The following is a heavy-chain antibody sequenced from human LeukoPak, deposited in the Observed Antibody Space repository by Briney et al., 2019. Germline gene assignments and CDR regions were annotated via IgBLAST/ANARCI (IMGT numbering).Heavy chain of an antibody. J-gene: IGHJ5*02. V-gene: IGHV4-59*10. CDR1: GGSFSDYY. D-gene: IGHD4-23*01. Sequence: SETLSLTCDVYGGSFSDYYWSWIRQSPGKGLEWIGRVYTSGSTDYNPSLKSRVTMSVDTSKNQFSLKLSSVTAADTAVYYCARFVGGMGFDPWGQGTLVTVSS. CDR3: ARFVGGMGFDP. CDR2: VYTSGST.